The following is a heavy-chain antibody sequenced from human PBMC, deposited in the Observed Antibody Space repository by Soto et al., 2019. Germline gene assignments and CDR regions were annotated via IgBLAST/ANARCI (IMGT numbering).Heavy chain of an antibody. J-gene: IGHJ3*01. CDR2: ISGSGGST. V-gene: IGHV3-23*01. Sequence: VGSLRLSCAASGFTVSSNYMSWVRQAPGKGLEWVSAISGSGGSTYYADSVKGRFTISRDNAKNSLYLQMNSLRAEDTAVYYCARDQLYYNDISGRPLNAFDVWGQGTMVTVS. CDR1: GFTVSSNY. D-gene: IGHD3-22*01. CDR3: ARDQLYYNDISGRPLNAFDV.